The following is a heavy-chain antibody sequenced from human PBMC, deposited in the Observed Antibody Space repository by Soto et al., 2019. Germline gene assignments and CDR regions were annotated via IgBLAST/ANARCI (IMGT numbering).Heavy chain of an antibody. D-gene: IGHD2-15*01. V-gene: IGHV3-53*01. CDR3: ARGVGYCNGGTCYYFDF. CDR1: GFSVNASY. CDR2: IYSGGRT. Sequence: QSGGSLRLSCAASGFSVNASYMSWVRQAPGKELEWVSLIYSGGRTHHADSVKGRFIISRDNSKNTLFLQMNSLRAEDTAVYYCARGVGYCNGGTCYYFDFWGQGTLVTVSS. J-gene: IGHJ4*02.